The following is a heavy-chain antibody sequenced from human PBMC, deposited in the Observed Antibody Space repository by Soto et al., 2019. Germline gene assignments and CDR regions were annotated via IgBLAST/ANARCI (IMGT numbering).Heavy chain of an antibody. CDR3: ARWGDYGGNSKYYFDY. Sequence: AETLSLTCTVSGGSIISYYCSWGRHPSWKGLEWIGRIYSSGSTNYNPSLKSRVTMSVDTSKNQFSLKLSSVTAADTAVYYCARWGDYGGNSKYYFDYWGQGTLVTVSS. J-gene: IGHJ4*02. V-gene: IGHV4-4*07. D-gene: IGHD4-17*01. CDR1: GGSIISYY. CDR2: IYSSGST.